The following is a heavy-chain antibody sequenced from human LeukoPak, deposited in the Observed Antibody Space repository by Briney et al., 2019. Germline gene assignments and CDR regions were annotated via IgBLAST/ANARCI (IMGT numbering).Heavy chain of an antibody. CDR2: ISVSGGSA. CDR3: AKDQFLC. Sequence: GGSLRLSCAASGFTFTGFAMTWVRQAPGKGLEWVSTISVSGGSAYYADSVKGRFTISRDNSKNTLYLQMNSLRAEDTAVYYCAKDQFLCWGQGTLVTVSS. V-gene: IGHV3-23*01. CDR1: GFTFTGFA. J-gene: IGHJ4*02.